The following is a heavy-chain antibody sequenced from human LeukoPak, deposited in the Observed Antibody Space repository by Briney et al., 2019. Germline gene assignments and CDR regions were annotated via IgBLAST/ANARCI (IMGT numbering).Heavy chain of an antibody. D-gene: IGHD3-22*01. CDR3: ARSTFDDSSGYYVDMGAFDI. CDR1: GYSFTNFW. Sequence: GESLKISCKGSGYSFTNFWIGWVRQMPGKGLEWMGIIYPGDSDTRYSPSFQGQVTISADKSISTAYLQWSSLKASDTAMYYCARSTFDDSSGYYVDMGAFDIWGQGTMVTVSS. V-gene: IGHV5-51*01. CDR2: IYPGDSDT. J-gene: IGHJ3*02.